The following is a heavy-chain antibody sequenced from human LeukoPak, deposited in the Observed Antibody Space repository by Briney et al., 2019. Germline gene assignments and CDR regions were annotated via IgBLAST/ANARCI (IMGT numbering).Heavy chain of an antibody. D-gene: IGHD2-2*01. CDR1: GFXFSSYT. CDR2: ISGSSTTI. Sequence: GGSLRLSCAASGFXFSSYTITWVRQAPGKGLEWVSYISGSSTTIYYADSVKGRFTISRDNAKNSLYLQMNSLRDEDTAVYYCARDVLSYGDSGVDYWGQGTLVTVS. J-gene: IGHJ4*02. CDR3: ARDVLSYGDSGVDY. V-gene: IGHV3-48*02.